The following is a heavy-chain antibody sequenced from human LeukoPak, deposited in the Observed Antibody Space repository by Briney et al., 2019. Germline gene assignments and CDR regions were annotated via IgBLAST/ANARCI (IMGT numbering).Heavy chain of an antibody. V-gene: IGHV3-66*01. CDR2: IYSDGRT. Sequence: GRSLRLSCAASGFTVSSNYLSWVRQAPGKGLEWVSLIYSDGRTYYGDSVRGRFTISRDNSKNPLYLQMNSLRAEDTAVFYCVRSKHSSTSWLHYGMDVWGQETTVIVSS. J-gene: IGHJ6*02. D-gene: IGHD2-2*01. CDR1: GFTVSSNY. CDR3: VRSKHSSTSWLHYGMDV.